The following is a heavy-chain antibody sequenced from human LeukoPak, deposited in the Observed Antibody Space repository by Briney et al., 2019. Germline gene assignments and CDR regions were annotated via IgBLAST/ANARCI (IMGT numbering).Heavy chain of an antibody. Sequence: GGSLRLSCAASGFTFSSYAMSRVRQAPGKGLEWVSAISGSGGSTYYADSVKGRFTISRDNSKNTLYLQMNSLRAEDTAVYYCATSRIAVADDNWFDPWGQGTLVTVSS. CDR1: GFTFSSYA. J-gene: IGHJ5*02. CDR2: ISGSGGST. CDR3: ATSRIAVADDNWFDP. V-gene: IGHV3-23*01. D-gene: IGHD6-19*01.